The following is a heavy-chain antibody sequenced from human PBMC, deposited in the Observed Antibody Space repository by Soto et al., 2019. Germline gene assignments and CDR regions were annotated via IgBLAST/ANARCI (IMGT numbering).Heavy chain of an antibody. Sequence: ASVKVSCKASGGTFSSYAISWVRQAPGQGLEWLGGIIPIFGTANYAQKFQGRVTITADESTSTAYMELSSLRSEDTAVYYWARDRGYSVYDIHYYYGMDVWGQVTTVTVSS. D-gene: IGHD5-12*01. J-gene: IGHJ6*02. V-gene: IGHV1-69*13. CDR2: IIPIFGTA. CDR1: GGTFSSYA. CDR3: ARDRGYSVYDIHYYYGMDV.